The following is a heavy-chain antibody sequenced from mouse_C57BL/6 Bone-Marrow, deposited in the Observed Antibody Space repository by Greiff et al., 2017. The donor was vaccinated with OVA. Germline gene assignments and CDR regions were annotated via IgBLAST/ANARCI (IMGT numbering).Heavy chain of an antibody. CDR1: GYTFTDYY. CDR2: IYPGSGNT. Sequence: QVHVKQSGAELVRPGASVKLSCKASGYTFTDYYINWVKQRPGQGLEWIARIYPGSGNTYYNEKFKGKATLTAEKSSSTAYMQLSSLTSEDSAVYFCASRQLGPYYFDYWGQGTTLTVSS. J-gene: IGHJ2*01. CDR3: ASRQLGPYYFDY. D-gene: IGHD4-1*02. V-gene: IGHV1-76*01.